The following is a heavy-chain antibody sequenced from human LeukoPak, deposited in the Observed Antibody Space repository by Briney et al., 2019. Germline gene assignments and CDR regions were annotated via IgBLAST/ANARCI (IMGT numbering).Heavy chain of an antibody. CDR1: GGSISSSSYY. V-gene: IGHV4-39*02. Sequence: SETLSLTCSVSGGSISSSSYYWGGIRQSPGKGLEWIGSMYYRGTTYENSSLKSRLTLSIDTSNNQFSLKLTSVTAADTAVYYCAREYSRSVVAGSRPDLWGQGLLVTVSS. CDR2: MYYRGTT. D-gene: IGHD2-21*01. CDR3: AREYSRSVVAGSRPDL. J-gene: IGHJ4*02.